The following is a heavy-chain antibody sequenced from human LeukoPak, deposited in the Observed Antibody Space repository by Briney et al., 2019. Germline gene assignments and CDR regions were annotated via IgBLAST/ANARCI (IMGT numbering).Heavy chain of an antibody. CDR3: ARDPSDGTKAFDD. CDR2: ISGSGGST. V-gene: IGHV3-23*01. CDR1: GFTFSSYA. J-gene: IGHJ4*02. Sequence: GGSLRLSCEASGFTFSSYAMSWVRQAPGKGLEWVSAISGSGGSTHYADSVKGRFTISRDNSKNTLYLQMNSLRDEDTAVYYCARDPSDGTKAFDDWGQGTLVTVSS.